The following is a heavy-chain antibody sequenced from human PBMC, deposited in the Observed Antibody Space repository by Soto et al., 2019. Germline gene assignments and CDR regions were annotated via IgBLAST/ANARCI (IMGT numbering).Heavy chain of an antibody. Sequence: EVQLLESGGDLVQPGGSLRLSCAASGFTFSSYAMSWVRQAPGKGLEWVSAISGSGGSTYYADSVKGRFTISRDNSKNTLYLQMNSLRAEDTAVYYCAKDDGCSGGSCYPTYFDYWGQGTLVTVSS. CDR1: GFTFSSYA. CDR2: ISGSGGST. J-gene: IGHJ4*02. V-gene: IGHV3-23*01. CDR3: AKDDGCSGGSCYPTYFDY. D-gene: IGHD2-15*01.